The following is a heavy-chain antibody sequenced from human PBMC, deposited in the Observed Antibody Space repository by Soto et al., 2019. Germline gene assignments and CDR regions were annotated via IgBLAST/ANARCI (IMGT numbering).Heavy chain of an antibody. CDR2: ISRSDGNI. CDR1: GITLSDYY. D-gene: IGHD2-15*01. J-gene: IGHJ6*02. V-gene: IGHV3-11*01. Sequence: QAQLVESGGGLVKTGGSLRLSCAASGITLSDYYVTWIRQAPGKGLEWVAYISRSDGNIYYADPVQGRFTISRDDAKNSLYLQKNSLRADDTAVYYCARSRARDCRGYCLIITSFGLDVWGQGTTVTVSS. CDR3: ARSRARDCRGYCLIITSFGLDV.